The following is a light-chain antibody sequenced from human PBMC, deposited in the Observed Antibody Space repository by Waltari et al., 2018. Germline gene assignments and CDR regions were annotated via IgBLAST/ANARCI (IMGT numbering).Light chain of an antibody. CDR1: QSVLHTNNKDY. V-gene: IGKV4-1*01. J-gene: IGKJ2*01. Sequence: DIVMTQSPDSLGVSLGERATINCKSSQSVLHTNNKDYLAWYQQKPGQPPELLIYWASTPEFGVPDRFSGSGSGTSFTLTISSLQAEDVAVYYCQQYYSTPNTFGQGTKLEIK. CDR3: QQYYSTPNT. CDR2: WAS.